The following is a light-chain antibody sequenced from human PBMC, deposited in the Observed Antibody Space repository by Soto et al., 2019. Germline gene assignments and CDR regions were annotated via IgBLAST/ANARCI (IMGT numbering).Light chain of an antibody. Sequence: EIVMTQSPATLSVSPGERATLSCRASQSVNSNLAWYQQKPGQAPRLLIYGASSRATGIPARFSGSGSGTEFTLTITSLQSEDFAVYYCQQYNSWPRGTFGPGTKVDIK. CDR3: QQYNSWPRGT. J-gene: IGKJ3*01. V-gene: IGKV3-15*01. CDR1: QSVNSN. CDR2: GAS.